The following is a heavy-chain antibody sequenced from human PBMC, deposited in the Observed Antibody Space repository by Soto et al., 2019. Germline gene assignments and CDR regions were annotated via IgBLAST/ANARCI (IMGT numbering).Heavy chain of an antibody. CDR2: MNSNNGNT. V-gene: IGHV1-8*01. D-gene: IGHD3-10*01. CDR3: ARRRGAIISKYYALDV. J-gene: IGHJ6*02. Sequence: QMQLVQSGAEVKKPGASVKVSCKAFGNTFSNYDINWVRQATGQGLEWMGWMNSNNGNTGYAQKFQGRVNMTWNTSISTAYMELSSLRFEDTAVYYCARRRGAIISKYYALDVWGQGATVTVSS. CDR1: GNTFSNYD.